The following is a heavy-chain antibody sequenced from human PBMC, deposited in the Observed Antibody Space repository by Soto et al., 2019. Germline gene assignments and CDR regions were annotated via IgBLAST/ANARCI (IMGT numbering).Heavy chain of an antibody. V-gene: IGHV3-21*01. Sequence: EVQLVESGGGLVKPGGSLRLSCAASGFTFSSYSMNWVRQAPGKGLEWVSSISSSSSYIYYADSVKGRFTISRDNAKNSLYLQMNSLRAEDTAVYYCARDDIAAAGTPFDYWGQGPLVTVSS. CDR2: ISSSSSYI. CDR1: GFTFSSYS. CDR3: ARDDIAAAGTPFDY. J-gene: IGHJ4*02. D-gene: IGHD6-13*01.